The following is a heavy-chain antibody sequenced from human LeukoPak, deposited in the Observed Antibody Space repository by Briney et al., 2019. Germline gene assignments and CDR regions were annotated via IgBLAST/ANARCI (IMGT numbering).Heavy chain of an antibody. J-gene: IGHJ4*02. Sequence: GGSLRLSCAASGFTFSSYSMNWVRQAPGKGLEWVSYISSSSSTIYYADSVKGRFTISRDNAKNSLCLQMNSLRDEDTAVYYCARYYCSSTSCYAPSGYWGQGTLVTVSS. CDR3: ARYYCSSTSCYAPSGY. V-gene: IGHV3-48*02. D-gene: IGHD2-2*01. CDR2: ISSSSSTI. CDR1: GFTFSSYS.